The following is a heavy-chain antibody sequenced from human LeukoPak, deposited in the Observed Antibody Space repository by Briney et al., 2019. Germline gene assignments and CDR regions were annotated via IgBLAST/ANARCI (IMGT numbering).Heavy chain of an antibody. D-gene: IGHD2-21*01. CDR1: GFTFSSYA. CDR3: AKAGVIAIPFDY. V-gene: IGHV3-23*01. Sequence: PGGALRLSCAASGFTFSSYAMSWVRPAPGKGLEWVSAISGSGGSTYYADSVKGRFTISRDNSKNTLYLQMNSLRAEDTAVYYCAKAGVIAIPFDYWGQGTLVTVSS. CDR2: ISGSGGST. J-gene: IGHJ4*02.